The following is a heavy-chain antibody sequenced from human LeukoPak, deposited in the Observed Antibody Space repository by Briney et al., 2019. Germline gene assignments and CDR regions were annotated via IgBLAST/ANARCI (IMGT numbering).Heavy chain of an antibody. V-gene: IGHV3-74*03. CDR1: QFAFSNYW. CDR2: IKSDGSIT. Sequence: GGSLRLSCAPSQFAFSNYWMHWVRQAPGKGLVWVSRIKSDGSITAYADSVKGRFTISRDNAKNALYLQMNSLRAEDTAVYYCARTFYYDRDDAYYRNFDLWGQGTLVTVSS. D-gene: IGHD3-22*01. CDR3: ARTFYYDRDDAYYRNFDL. J-gene: IGHJ4*02.